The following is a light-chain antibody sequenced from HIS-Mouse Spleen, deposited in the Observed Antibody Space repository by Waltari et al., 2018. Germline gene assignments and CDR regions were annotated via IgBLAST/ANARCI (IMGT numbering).Light chain of an antibody. Sequence: EIVLTQSPGTLSLSPGERATLSCRASQSVSSSYLAWYQQKPGQAPRPFIYGASSRATGVPDRFSGSGSGTDFTLTISRLEPEDFAVYYCQQYGSSPYTFGQGTKREIK. CDR2: GAS. V-gene: IGKV3-20*01. CDR1: QSVSSSY. CDR3: QQYGSSPYT. J-gene: IGKJ2*01.